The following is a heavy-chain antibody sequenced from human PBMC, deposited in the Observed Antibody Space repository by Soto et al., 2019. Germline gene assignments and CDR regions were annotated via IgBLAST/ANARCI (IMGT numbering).Heavy chain of an antibody. CDR1: GGSISSYY. Sequence: PSETLSLTCTVSGGSISSYYWSWIRQPPGKGLEWIGYIYYSGSTNYNPSLKSRVTISVDTSKNQFSLKLSSVTAADTAVYFCAKVTREFKNGNLFYGTDVWGQGTTVTVSS. D-gene: IGHD2-8*01. CDR3: AKVTREFKNGNLFYGTDV. CDR2: IYYSGST. V-gene: IGHV4-59*08. J-gene: IGHJ6*02.